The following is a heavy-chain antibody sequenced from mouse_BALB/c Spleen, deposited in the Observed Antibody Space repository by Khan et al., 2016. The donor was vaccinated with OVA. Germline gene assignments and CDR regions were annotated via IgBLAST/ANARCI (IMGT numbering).Heavy chain of an antibody. V-gene: IGHV9-3-1*01. CDR2: INTYTGEP. CDR3: ARPPYFSYTVAY. Sequence: QIQLVQSGPELKKPGETVKISCKASGYTFTNFGMNWVKQAPGKGLEWMGWINTYTGEPTYTDDFKGRFAFSLETSASTAYLQIINLKNEDTATYFCARPPYFSYTVAYWGQGTSVTGSS. D-gene: IGHD2-10*01. CDR1: GYTFTNFG. J-gene: IGHJ4*01.